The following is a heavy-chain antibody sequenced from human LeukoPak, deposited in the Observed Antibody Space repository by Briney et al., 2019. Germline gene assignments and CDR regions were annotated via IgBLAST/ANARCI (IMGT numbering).Heavy chain of an antibody. D-gene: IGHD3-10*01. J-gene: IGHJ4*02. V-gene: IGHV3-48*03. Sequence: PGGSLRLSCAASGFTFSNYEMNWVRQTPGKGLEWVSYISSSGSTIYYADSVKGRFTISRDNANNSLSLQMNSLRAEDTAVYYCARDREFDYWGQGTLVTVSS. CDR2: ISSSGSTI. CDR3: ARDREFDY. CDR1: GFTFSNYE.